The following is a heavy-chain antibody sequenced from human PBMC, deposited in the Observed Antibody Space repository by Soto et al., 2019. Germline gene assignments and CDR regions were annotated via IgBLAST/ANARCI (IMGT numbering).Heavy chain of an antibody. D-gene: IGHD1-26*01. CDR2: IYSRGGT. CDR1: GFTVSNNY. J-gene: IGHJ4*02. V-gene: IGHV3-66*01. Sequence: EVQVVESGGGLVQPGGSLRLSCAASGFTVSNNYMTWVRQAPGKGLEWVSLIYSRGGTDYADSVKGRFTISRDNSKNMVYLQLNSLRVEDTAVYYCARCGSGSQTVGYWGQGARVTVSS. CDR3: ARCGSGSQTVGY.